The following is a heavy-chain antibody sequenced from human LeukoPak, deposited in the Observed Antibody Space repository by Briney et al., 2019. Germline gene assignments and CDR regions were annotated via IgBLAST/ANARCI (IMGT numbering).Heavy chain of an antibody. J-gene: IGHJ4*02. CDR2: IYSGGST. Sequence: GGSLRLSCAASGFTVSSNYMSWVRQAPGKGLEWVSVIYSGGSTYYPDSVKGRFTISRDNSKNTLYLQMNSLRAEDTAVYYCARGIAVAGTNYFDYWGQGTLVTVSS. D-gene: IGHD6-19*01. CDR3: ARGIAVAGTNYFDY. V-gene: IGHV3-53*01. CDR1: GFTVSSNY.